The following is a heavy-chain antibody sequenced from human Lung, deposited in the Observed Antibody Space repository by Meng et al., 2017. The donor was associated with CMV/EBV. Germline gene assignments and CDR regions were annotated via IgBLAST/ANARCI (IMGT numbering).Heavy chain of an antibody. Sequence: QVQLVEAGGGVVQPGRSLRLSCAASGFTFSSYAMHWVRQAPGKGLEWVAVISYDGSNKYYADSVKGRFTISRDNSKNTLYLQMNSLRAEDTAVYYCADMGEWLAHWGQGTLVTVSS. CDR3: ADMGEWLAH. V-gene: IGHV3-30-3*01. CDR1: GFTFSSYA. D-gene: IGHD6-19*01. J-gene: IGHJ4*02. CDR2: ISYDGSNK.